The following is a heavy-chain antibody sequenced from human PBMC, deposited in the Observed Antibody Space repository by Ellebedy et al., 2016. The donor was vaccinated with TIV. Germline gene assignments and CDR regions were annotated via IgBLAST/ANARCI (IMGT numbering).Heavy chain of an antibody. J-gene: IGHJ6*04. CDR1: GFTFSDYY. Sequence: GGSLRLSXAASGFTFSDYYMSWIRQAPGKGLEWVSYISSSGSTIYYADSVKGRFTISRDNAKNSLYLQMNSLRAEDTAVYYCASRYDFWSGYYVWGKGTTVTVSS. CDR2: ISSSGSTI. CDR3: ASRYDFWSGYYV. V-gene: IGHV3-11*01. D-gene: IGHD3-3*01.